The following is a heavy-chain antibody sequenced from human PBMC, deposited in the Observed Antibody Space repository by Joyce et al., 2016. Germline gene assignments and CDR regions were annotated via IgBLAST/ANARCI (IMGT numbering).Heavy chain of an antibody. D-gene: IGHD1-1*01. CDR2: INHDGDT. CDR1: GESFSRYY. V-gene: IGHV4-34*02. CDR3: ASDGTMTLFDH. Sequence: QVQLQQWGAGLLKPTETLYLTCAVSGESFSRYYWTWIGQSPGKGLEWIGDINHDGDTNYNPSLTGRVTRSVDTSKNQFSLKVTSVTAADAAVYYCASDGTMTLFDHWGQGTPVTVSS. J-gene: IGHJ4*02.